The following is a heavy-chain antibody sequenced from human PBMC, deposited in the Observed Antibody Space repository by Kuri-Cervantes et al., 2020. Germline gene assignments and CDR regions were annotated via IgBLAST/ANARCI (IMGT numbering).Heavy chain of an antibody. CDR1: GYTFTSYA. CDR3: ARTVLRFLEWQHYFDY. V-gene: IGHV1-3*01. D-gene: IGHD3-3*01. J-gene: IGHJ4*02. CDR2: IGAYNGNT. Sequence: ASVKVSCKASGYTFTSYAMHWVRQAPGQGLEWMGWIGAYNGNTNYAQKLQGRVTMTRNTSISTAYMELSSLRSENTAVYYCARTVLRFLEWQHYFDYWGQGTLVTVSS.